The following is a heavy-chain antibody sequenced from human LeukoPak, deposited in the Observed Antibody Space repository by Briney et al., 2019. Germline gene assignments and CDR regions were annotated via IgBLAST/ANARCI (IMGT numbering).Heavy chain of an antibody. J-gene: IGHJ4*02. D-gene: IGHD3-16*02. Sequence: NLGASLKISCKGSGSSFTSYWITWVRQLPGKGLEWMGRIDPSESYTNYSPSFQGHVTISADKSITTAYLQWSSLKASNTAMYYCARLEWGVIVDYWGQGTLVTVSS. CDR3: ARLEWGVIVDY. CDR1: GSSFTSYW. CDR2: IDPSESYT. V-gene: IGHV5-10-1*01.